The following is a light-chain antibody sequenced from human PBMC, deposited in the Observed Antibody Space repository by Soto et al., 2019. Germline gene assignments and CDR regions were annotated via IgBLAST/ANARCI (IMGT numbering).Light chain of an antibody. CDR1: QSVLRTSNDKNS. V-gene: IGKV4-1*01. CDR3: QQSYHAPDI. CDR2: WAS. J-gene: IGKJ2*01. Sequence: IVMTQSPDSLAVSLGERATINCKSSQSVLRTSNDKNSLSWYQQKPGQPPKLLIYWASTRESGVPDRFSGSGSGTDFTLTISSLQAEDVAVYYCQQSYHAPDIFGQGTKLEIK.